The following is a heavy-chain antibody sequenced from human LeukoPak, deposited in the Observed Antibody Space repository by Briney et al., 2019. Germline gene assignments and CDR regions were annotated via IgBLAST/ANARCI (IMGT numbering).Heavy chain of an antibody. CDR3: ASLNYYDISFDY. Sequence: ASVKYSCKASGYTFTGYYMHWVREAPGQGLEWMGWINPNSGGTNYAQKFQGRVTMTRDTSISTAYMELSRLRSDDTAVYYCASLNYYDISFDYWGQGTLVTVSS. CDR1: GYTFTGYY. D-gene: IGHD3-22*01. CDR2: INPNSGGT. V-gene: IGHV1-2*02. J-gene: IGHJ4*02.